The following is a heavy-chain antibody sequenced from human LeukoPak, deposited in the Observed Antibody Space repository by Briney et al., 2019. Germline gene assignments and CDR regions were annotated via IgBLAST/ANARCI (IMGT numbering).Heavy chain of an antibody. V-gene: IGHV3-30*02. D-gene: IGHD3-10*01. CDR3: AHVKARSGSTFDI. Sequence: GGSLRLSCAASGFTFSNYGMHWVRQAPGKGLEWVAFIRYDGTEKFYGDSVKGRFTISRDNARNSLFLQMDSLRDEDTAVYYCAHVKARSGSTFDIWGQGTMVTVSS. CDR1: GFTFSNYG. J-gene: IGHJ3*02. CDR2: IRYDGTEK.